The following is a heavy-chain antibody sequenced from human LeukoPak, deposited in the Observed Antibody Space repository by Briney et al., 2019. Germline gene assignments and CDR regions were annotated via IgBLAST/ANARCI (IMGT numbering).Heavy chain of an antibody. D-gene: IGHD3-22*01. Sequence: GRSLRLSCVASGFTFRNYGMHWVRQAPGKGLEWVAAVWFDESQHHYVDSVKGRFTISRDNSHNTLFLQMNNLRPEDTAVYYCAKERGAYSDSSGYYLPDYWGQGALVTVSS. CDR1: GFTFRNYG. J-gene: IGHJ4*02. CDR3: AKERGAYSDSSGYYLPDY. V-gene: IGHV3-33*03. CDR2: VWFDESQH.